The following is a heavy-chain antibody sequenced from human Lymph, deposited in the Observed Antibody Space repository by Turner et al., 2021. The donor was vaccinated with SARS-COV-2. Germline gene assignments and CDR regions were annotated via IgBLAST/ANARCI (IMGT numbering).Heavy chain of an antibody. D-gene: IGHD3-16*01. CDR1: GCTLSNYA. J-gene: IGHJ4*02. V-gene: IGHV3-23*01. CDR2: ISGSGART. Sequence: DVQLLESGGDLVQPGESLRLSFTASGCTLSNYAMSWVRQAPVKVLEWVSDISGSGARTYYAYSVKGRFTISRDNSKNTLFLQMNSLRADDTAIYYWAKSPLGEDYFDYWGQGTLFTVSS. CDR3: AKSPLGEDYFDY.